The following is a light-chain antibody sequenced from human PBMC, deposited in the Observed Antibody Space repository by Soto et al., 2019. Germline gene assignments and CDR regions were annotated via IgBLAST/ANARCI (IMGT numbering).Light chain of an antibody. V-gene: IGKV3-11*01. J-gene: IGKJ5*01. CDR1: QSVSSN. Sequence: TQSPSTLSVSPGERATLSCRASQSVSSNLAWYQQKPGQAPRLLIFDASNRATGIPARFSGSGSGTDFTFTISNLEPEDFAVYYCQQRSNWSFGQGTRLEIK. CDR2: DAS. CDR3: QQRSNWS.